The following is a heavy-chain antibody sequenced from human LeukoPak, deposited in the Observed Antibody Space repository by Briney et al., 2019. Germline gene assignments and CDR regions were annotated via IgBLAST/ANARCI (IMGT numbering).Heavy chain of an antibody. Sequence: GGSLRLSCAASGFTFTSQWMTWVRQAPGKGLEWVANINQDGGEIYFLDSVKGRFTISRDNAMNSLYLQMNSLGAEDTAVYYCARDLYYASGKHFNPWSEPWGQGTLVIVSS. CDR3: ARDLYYASGKHFNPWSEP. V-gene: IGHV3-7*01. CDR2: INQDGGEI. D-gene: IGHD3-10*01. CDR1: GFTFTSQW. J-gene: IGHJ5*02.